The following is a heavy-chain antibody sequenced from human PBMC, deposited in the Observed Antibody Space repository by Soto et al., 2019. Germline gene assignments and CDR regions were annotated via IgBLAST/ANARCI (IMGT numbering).Heavy chain of an antibody. CDR3: TREMQQLVDCLDH. Sequence: QVHLVESGGGVVQPGRSLRLSCVASGFTLNNYVMHWVRQAPGKGLEWVAVMSYDGVNKYYADSVKGRYSISRDNSKNTLSLQMSSLRADDTAVYYCTREMQQLVDCLDHWGQGSLVSVSS. CDR2: MSYDGVNK. J-gene: IGHJ4*02. CDR1: GFTLNNYV. V-gene: IGHV3-30-3*01. D-gene: IGHD6-13*01.